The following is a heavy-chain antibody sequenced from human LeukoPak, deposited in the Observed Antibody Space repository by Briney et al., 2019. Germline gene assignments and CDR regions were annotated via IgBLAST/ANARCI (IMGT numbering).Heavy chain of an antibody. D-gene: IGHD3-22*01. CDR1: GGSISSGSYY. CDR3: ARGPGAMIFLRS. J-gene: IGHJ5*02. Sequence: SQTLSLTCTVSGGSISSGSYYWSWIRQPAGKGLEWIGRIYTSGSTNYNPSLKSRVTISVDTSKNRFSLKLSSVTAADTAVYYCARGPGAMIFLRSWGQGTLVTVSS. V-gene: IGHV4-61*02. CDR2: IYTSGST.